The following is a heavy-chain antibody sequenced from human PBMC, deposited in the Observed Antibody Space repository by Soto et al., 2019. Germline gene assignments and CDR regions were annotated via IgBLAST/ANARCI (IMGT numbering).Heavy chain of an antibody. D-gene: IGHD3-22*01. Sequence: GGSRRLSCAASGFTFGSCGMHWVRQAPGKGLQWVAAIWHNVSNKSYADSVRGRFIISRDNSRNTLYLQMDSLRAEDSAVYYCSRDFGVNDGYDRSGVPDSWGQGTLVTVSS. V-gene: IGHV3-33*01. CDR3: SRDFGVNDGYDRSGVPDS. CDR1: GFTFGSCG. J-gene: IGHJ4*02. CDR2: IWHNVSNK.